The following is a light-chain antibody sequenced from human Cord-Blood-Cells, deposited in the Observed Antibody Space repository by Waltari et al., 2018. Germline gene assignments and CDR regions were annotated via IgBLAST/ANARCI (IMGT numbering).Light chain of an antibody. Sequence: QSALTQPASVSGSPGQSITISCTGTSSDVGGYNYVSWYQQHPGKAPKLMIYDVSNRPARVSKRFSGSKSGNTTSLTISGLQAEYEADYYCSSYTSSSTRVFGGGTKLTVL. CDR2: DVS. V-gene: IGLV2-14*01. CDR3: SSYTSSSTRV. CDR1: SSDVGGYNY. J-gene: IGLJ3*02.